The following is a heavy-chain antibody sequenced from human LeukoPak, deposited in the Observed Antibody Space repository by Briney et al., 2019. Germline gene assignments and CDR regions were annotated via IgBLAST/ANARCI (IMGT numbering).Heavy chain of an antibody. CDR3: ARDRGIAPNWFDP. CDR2: ISSSSSYI. J-gene: IGHJ5*02. V-gene: IGHV3-21*01. CDR1: GFTFSSYS. D-gene: IGHD6-13*01. Sequence: PGGSLRLSCAASGFTFSSYSMSWVRQAPGKGLEWVSSISSSSSYIYYADSVKGRFTISRDNAKNSLYLQMNSLRAEDTAVYYCARDRGIAPNWFDPWGQGTLVTVSS.